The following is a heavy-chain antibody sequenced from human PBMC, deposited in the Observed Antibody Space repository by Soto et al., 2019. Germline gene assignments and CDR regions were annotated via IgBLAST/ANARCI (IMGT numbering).Heavy chain of an antibody. CDR1: GYTFTSYA. Sequence: ASVKVSCKASGYTFTSYAMHWVRQAPGQGLEWMGIINPSGGSTSYAQKFQGRVTMTRDTSTSTVYMELSSLRSEDTAVYYCARGSTGAAAGNYYYYYGMDVWGQGTTVTVSS. J-gene: IGHJ6*02. CDR2: INPSGGST. D-gene: IGHD6-13*01. V-gene: IGHV1-46*01. CDR3: ARGSTGAAAGNYYYYYGMDV.